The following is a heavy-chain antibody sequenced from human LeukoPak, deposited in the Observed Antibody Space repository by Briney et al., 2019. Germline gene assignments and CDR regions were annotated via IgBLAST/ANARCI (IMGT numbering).Heavy chain of an antibody. CDR1: GFTFSSYA. D-gene: IGHD3-16*01. Sequence: GASLRLSCAASGFTFSSYAMSWVRQAPGKWLEWVSAVSGSGGSTYYADSVKGRFTISRDNSKNTLYLQMNSLRAEDTAVYYCAKGHVSYYYYGMDVWGQGTTVTVSS. CDR2: VSGSGGST. CDR3: AKGHVSYYYYGMDV. J-gene: IGHJ6*02. V-gene: IGHV3-23*01.